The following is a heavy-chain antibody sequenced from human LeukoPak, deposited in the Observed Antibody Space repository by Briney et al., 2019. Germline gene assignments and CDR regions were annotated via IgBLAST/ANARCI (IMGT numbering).Heavy chain of an antibody. V-gene: IGHV4-31*03. Sequence: NPSETLSLTCTVSGGSISSGGYYWSWIRQHPGKGLEWIGYIYYSGSTYYNPSLKSRVSISVDTSKSQFSLKLSSVTAADTAVYYCARDRSGYGDFDYWGQGTLVTVSS. D-gene: IGHD3-3*01. J-gene: IGHJ4*02. CDR3: ARDRSGYGDFDY. CDR2: IYYSGST. CDR1: GGSISSGGYY.